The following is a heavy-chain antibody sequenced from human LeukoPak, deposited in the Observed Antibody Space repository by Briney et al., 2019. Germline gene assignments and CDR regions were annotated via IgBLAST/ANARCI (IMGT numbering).Heavy chain of an antibody. Sequence: PGGSLRLSCAASGFTFSSYGMHWVRQAPGKGLEWVAVIWYDGSNKYYADSVKGRFTISRDNSKNTLYLQMNSLRAEDTAVYYCXXATGIWFGELLHFDYWGQGTLVTVSS. CDR2: IWYDGSNK. D-gene: IGHD3-10*01. CDR1: GFTFSSYG. CDR3: XXATGIWFGELLHFDY. J-gene: IGHJ4*02. V-gene: IGHV3-33*01.